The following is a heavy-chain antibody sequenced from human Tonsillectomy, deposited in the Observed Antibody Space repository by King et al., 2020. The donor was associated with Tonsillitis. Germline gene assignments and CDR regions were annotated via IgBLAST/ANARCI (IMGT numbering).Heavy chain of an antibody. CDR2: INSDGSSI. Sequence: VQLVESGGGLVQPGGSLRLSCAGSGFTFSDYWMHWVRQAPGKGLGWVSGINSDGSSIIYADSVKGRITITRDIAKNTLYLQMNGLRAEDTAVYYCARVTTGAFDIWGQGTMVTVSS. CDR1: GFTFSDYW. V-gene: IGHV3-74*01. CDR3: ARVTTGAFDI. D-gene: IGHD4-17*01. J-gene: IGHJ3*02.